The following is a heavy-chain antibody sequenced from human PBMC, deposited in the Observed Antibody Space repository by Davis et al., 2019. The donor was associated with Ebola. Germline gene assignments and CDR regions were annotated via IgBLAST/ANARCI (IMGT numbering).Heavy chain of an antibody. V-gene: IGHV4-59*02. CDR3: VRGSDAYKTGY. Sequence: LRLPCSVSGGPVGSDHWSWIRQSPGKGLEWIAFISNGGRTIYNPSLRGRVTISIDTSKNQFSLEVRSVTAADTAFYYCVRGSDAYKTGYWGQGTLVTVSS. D-gene: IGHD5-24*01. CDR1: GGPVGSDH. J-gene: IGHJ4*02. CDR2: ISNGGRT.